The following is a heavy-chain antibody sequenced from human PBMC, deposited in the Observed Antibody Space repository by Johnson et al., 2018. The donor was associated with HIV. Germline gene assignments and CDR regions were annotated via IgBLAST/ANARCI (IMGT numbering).Heavy chain of an antibody. V-gene: IGHV3-30*04. CDR3: ARGRVSMKVVDLRGGGFDF. CDR2: ISFAGTTK. Sequence: QVQLVESGGGVVQPGTSMRLSCVVSGLNFSDYSMHWVRQTPGKGLEWVAVISFAGTTKYYADSVKGRFTISRDNSNNTLYLQMNSLRVEDTALYLCARGRVSMKVVDLRGGGFDFWGQGTKVTVSS. D-gene: IGHD3-22*01. J-gene: IGHJ3*01. CDR1: GLNFSDYS.